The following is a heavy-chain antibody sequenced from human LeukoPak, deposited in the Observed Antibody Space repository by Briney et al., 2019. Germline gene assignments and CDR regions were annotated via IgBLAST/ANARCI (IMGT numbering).Heavy chain of an antibody. Sequence: APETLSLTCAVYGGSFSGYYWSWIRQPPGKGLEWIGEINHSGSTNYNPSLKSRVTISVDTSKNQFSLKLSSVTAADTAVYYCARVSVIILHYMDVWGKGTTVTVSS. J-gene: IGHJ6*03. CDR3: ARVSVIILHYMDV. CDR1: GGSFSGYY. V-gene: IGHV4-34*01. D-gene: IGHD3-3*01. CDR2: INHSGST.